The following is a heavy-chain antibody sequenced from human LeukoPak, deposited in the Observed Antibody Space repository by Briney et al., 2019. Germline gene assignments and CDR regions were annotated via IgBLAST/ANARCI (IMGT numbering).Heavy chain of an antibody. J-gene: IGHJ4*02. D-gene: IGHD1-26*01. CDR2: IHYSGIT. CDR1: GGSISTFY. CDR3: ARQGSGSRAAFDY. V-gene: IGHV4-59*08. Sequence: PSETLSLTCTVSGGSISTFYWSWIRQPPGKGLEWIGYIHYSGITNYNPSLKSRVTISVDTSKNQFSLKLSSVTAADTAVYYCARQGSGSRAAFDYLGQGTLVTVSS.